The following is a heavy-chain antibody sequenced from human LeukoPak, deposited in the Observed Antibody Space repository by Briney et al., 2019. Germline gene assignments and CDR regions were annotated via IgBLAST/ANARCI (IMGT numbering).Heavy chain of an antibody. J-gene: IGHJ6*02. CDR3: ARGRVAYYGMDV. Sequence: SQTLSLTCAISGDSVSRNSVAWNWIRQSPSRGLELLGRTYYRSKWYNDYAVSVKSRITINPDTSKNQFSLQLNSVTPEDTAVYHCARGRVAYYGMDVWGQGTTVTVSS. V-gene: IGHV6-1*01. CDR1: GDSVSRNSVA. CDR2: TYYRSKWYN. D-gene: IGHD3-10*01.